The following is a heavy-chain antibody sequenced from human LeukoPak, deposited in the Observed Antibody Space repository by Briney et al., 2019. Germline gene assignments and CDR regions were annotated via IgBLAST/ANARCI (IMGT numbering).Heavy chain of an antibody. D-gene: IGHD3-10*01. CDR1: GFTFSSYA. J-gene: IGHJ4*02. Sequence: PGGSLRLSCAASGFTFSSYAMSWVRQAPGKGLEWVSAISGSGGSTYYADSVKGRFTISRDNSKNTPYLQMNSLRAEDTAVYYCAKRRFGELSPPGYYFDYWGQGTLVTVSS. CDR3: AKRRFGELSPPGYYFDY. V-gene: IGHV3-23*01. CDR2: ISGSGGST.